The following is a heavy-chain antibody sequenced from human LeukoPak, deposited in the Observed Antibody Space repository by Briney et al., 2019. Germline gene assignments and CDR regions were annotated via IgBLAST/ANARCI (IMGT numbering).Heavy chain of an antibody. CDR3: ARFGFGRVSNPNHWTDY. D-gene: IGHD3-10*01. V-gene: IGHV5-51*01. J-gene: IGHJ4*02. Sequence: GEPLKISCKVSGYSFTSYWIGWVRQMPGKGLEWMGIIYPGDFDTRYSPSFQGQVTISADKSIHTAHRQWSSLKASDTAMYYWARFGFGRVSNPNHWTDYWGQGTLVTVSS. CDR2: IYPGDFDT. CDR1: GYSFTSYW.